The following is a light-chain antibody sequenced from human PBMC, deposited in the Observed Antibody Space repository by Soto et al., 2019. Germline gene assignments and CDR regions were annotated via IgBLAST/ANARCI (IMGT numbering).Light chain of an antibody. CDR2: DAS. Sequence: EIVXXXSPAXXXLXPGEXXXXXXXXSQXVXXYLAWYQQKPGQAPRLLMSDASNRATGIPARFSGSGSGTDFTLTISSLEPEDFAVYYCQQRSNWPLTFGGGTKVEIK. J-gene: IGKJ4*01. CDR3: QQRSNWPLT. V-gene: IGKV3-11*01. CDR1: QXVXXY.